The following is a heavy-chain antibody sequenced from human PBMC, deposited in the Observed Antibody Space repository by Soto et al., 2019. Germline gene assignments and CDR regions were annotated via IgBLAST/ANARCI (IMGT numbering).Heavy chain of an antibody. CDR2: IWYDGSNK. Sequence: QVQLVESGGGVVQPGRSLRLSCAASGFTFSSYGMHWVRQAPGKGLEWGAVIWYDGSNKYYADSVKGRFTISRDNSKNTLYLQMNSLRAEDTAVYYCARPRMTTGPFDYWGQGTLGTVSS. V-gene: IGHV3-33*03. D-gene: IGHD4-17*01. CDR3: ARPRMTTGPFDY. CDR1: GFTFSSYG. J-gene: IGHJ4*02.